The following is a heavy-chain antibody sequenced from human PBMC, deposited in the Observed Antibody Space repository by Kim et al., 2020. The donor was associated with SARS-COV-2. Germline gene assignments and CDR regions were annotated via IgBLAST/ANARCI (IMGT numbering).Heavy chain of an antibody. Sequence: SQTLSLTCTVSGGSISSSSYYWGWIRQPPGKGLEWIGSIYYSGSTYYNPSLKSRVTISVDTSKNQFSLKLSSVTAADTAVYYCASNTYYYGSGSYWWFDPWGQGTLVTVSS. J-gene: IGHJ5*02. V-gene: IGHV4-39*07. D-gene: IGHD3-10*01. CDR1: GGSISSSSYY. CDR2: IYYSGST. CDR3: ASNTYYYGSGSYWWFDP.